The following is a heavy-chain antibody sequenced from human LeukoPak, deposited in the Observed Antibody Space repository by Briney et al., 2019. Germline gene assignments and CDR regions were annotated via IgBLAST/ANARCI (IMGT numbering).Heavy chain of an antibody. D-gene: IGHD6-13*01. CDR3: ARDALTYSSPTGGLGAFDI. CDR1: GFAFSSYG. J-gene: IGHJ3*02. V-gene: IGHV3-23*01. CDR2: ISGSGGST. Sequence: GGPLRLSCAASGFAFSSYGMSWVRQAPGKGLEGVSAISGSGGSTYYADSVKGRFTISRDNSKNTLYLQMNSLRAEDTAVYYCARDALTYSSPTGGLGAFDIWGQGTMVTVSS.